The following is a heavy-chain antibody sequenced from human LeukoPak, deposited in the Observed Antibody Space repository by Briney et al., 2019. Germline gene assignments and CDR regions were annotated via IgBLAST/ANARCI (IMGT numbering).Heavy chain of an antibody. CDR3: ATDLKKGDSGCFDY. J-gene: IGHJ4*02. Sequence: ASVKVSCKASGYTFTSSALNWVRQAPGQGLEWMGWISTNTGNPTYAQGFTGRFVFSLDTSVSTAYLHISSLEAEDTAIYYCATDLKKGDSGCFDYWGQGTLVTVSS. D-gene: IGHD6-19*01. CDR1: GYTFTSSA. CDR2: ISTNTGNP. V-gene: IGHV7-4-1*02.